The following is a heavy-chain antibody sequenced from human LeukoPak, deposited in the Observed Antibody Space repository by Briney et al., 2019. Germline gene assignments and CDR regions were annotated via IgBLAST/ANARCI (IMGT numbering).Heavy chain of an antibody. V-gene: IGHV3-21*01. CDR2: ISSSSSYI. CDR1: GFTFSSYS. J-gene: IGHJ4*02. CDR3: ARGVTGDY. Sequence: GGSLRLSCAASGFTFSSYSMNWVRQAPGEGREWVSSISSSSSYIYYADSVKGRFTISRDNAKNSLYLQMDSLRAEDTAVYYCARGVTGDYWGQGTLVTVSS. D-gene: IGHD1-14*01.